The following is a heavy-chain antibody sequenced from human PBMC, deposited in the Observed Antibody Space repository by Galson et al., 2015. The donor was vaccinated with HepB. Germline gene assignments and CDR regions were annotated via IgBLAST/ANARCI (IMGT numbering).Heavy chain of an antibody. V-gene: IGHV6-1*01. CDR2: TYYRSKWYN. Sequence: CAISGDSVSTHIVAWNWIRQSPSRGLEWLGRTYYRSKWYNGYAVSVQSRITINPDTSRNQFSLQLNSVTPEDTAVYYCAKSIHLGRGFDSWGQGTLVTVSS. CDR3: AKSIHLGRGFDS. D-gene: IGHD7-27*01. J-gene: IGHJ4*02. CDR1: GDSVSTHIVA.